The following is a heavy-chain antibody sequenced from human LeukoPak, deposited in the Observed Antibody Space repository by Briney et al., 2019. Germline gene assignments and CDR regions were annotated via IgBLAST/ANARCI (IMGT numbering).Heavy chain of an antibody. CDR3: ARSYGSGSYYNNWFDP. Sequence: ASVKVSCKASGYTFTSYYMHWVRQAPGQGLEWMGIINPSGGSTSYAQKFQGRVTMTRDTSTSTVYMELGSLRSEDTAVYYCARSYGSGSYYNNWFDPWGQGTLVTVSS. CDR1: GYTFTSYY. CDR2: INPSGGST. D-gene: IGHD3-10*01. J-gene: IGHJ5*02. V-gene: IGHV1-46*01.